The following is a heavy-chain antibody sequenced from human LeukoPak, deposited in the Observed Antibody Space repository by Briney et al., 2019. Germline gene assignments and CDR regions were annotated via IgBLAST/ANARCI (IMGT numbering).Heavy chain of an antibody. V-gene: IGHV3-23*01. D-gene: IGHD2-21*01. CDR3: ASVTYFAFDD. CDR1: GFTFSSYV. J-gene: IGHJ4*02. CDR2: ISGSGDTT. Sequence: GSLRLSCAASGFTFSSYVMSWVRQGPGKGLEWVSIISGSGDTTYYADSVKGRFTISRDNSKNTLYLQMNNLRAEDTAVYFCASVTYFAFDDWGQGTLVTVSS.